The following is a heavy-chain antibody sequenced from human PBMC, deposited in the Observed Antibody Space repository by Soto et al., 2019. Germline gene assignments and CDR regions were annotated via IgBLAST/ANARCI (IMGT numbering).Heavy chain of an antibody. CDR2: VYHGGNT. Sequence: SEPLSRSWTVAGLSISSVSYWGWIRKHPGKGLEWMGSVYHGGNTYYNPSLKSRVSISIDLSKNQFSLKLTSVTAADTAAYYCARARWYDAFNVWRQGNVVTGSS. V-gene: IGHV4-38-2*02. D-gene: IGHD2-15*01. J-gene: IGHJ3*01. CDR3: ARARWYDAFNV. CDR1: GLSISSVSY.